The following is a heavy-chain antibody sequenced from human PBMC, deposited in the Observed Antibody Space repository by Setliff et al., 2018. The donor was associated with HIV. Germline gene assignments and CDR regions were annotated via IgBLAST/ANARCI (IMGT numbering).Heavy chain of an antibody. V-gene: IGHV4-34*01. J-gene: IGHJ6*03. CDR3: ARGNYYYYYYMDV. CDR1: GGSLSGHY. Sequence: PSETLSLTCAVYGGSLSGHYWSWIRQPPGKGLEWIGESNHVGRTNYNPSLKSRVTVSVDTSKSQFSLKLSSVTAADTAVYYCARGNYYYYYYMDVWGKGTTVTVSS. CDR2: SNHVGRT.